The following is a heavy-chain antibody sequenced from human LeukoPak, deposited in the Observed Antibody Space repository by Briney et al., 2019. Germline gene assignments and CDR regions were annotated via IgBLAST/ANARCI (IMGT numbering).Heavy chain of an antibody. CDR1: GFTFSSYE. D-gene: IGHD6-6*01. CDR3: AIVLGYSRSLGDY. V-gene: IGHV3-48*03. CDR2: ISSSGSTI. J-gene: IGHJ4*02. Sequence: GGSLRLSCAASGFTFSSYEMNWVRQAPGKGLEWVSYISSSGSTIYYADSVKGRFTISRDNVKNSLYLQMNSLRAEDTAVYYGAIVLGYSRSLGDYWGQGKLVTVSS.